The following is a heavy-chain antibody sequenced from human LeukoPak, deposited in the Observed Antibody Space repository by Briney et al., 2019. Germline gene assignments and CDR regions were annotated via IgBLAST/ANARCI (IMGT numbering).Heavy chain of an antibody. Sequence: SVKVSCKASGGTFSSYAISWVRQAPGQGLEWMGGIIPIFGTANYAQKFQGRVTITADESTSTAYMELSSLRSEDTAVYYCARDRSGGNYYYYYYMHVWGEGTTDTVSS. J-gene: IGHJ6*03. V-gene: IGHV1-69*13. CDR1: GGTFSSYA. CDR3: ARDRSGGNYYYYYYMHV. CDR2: IIPIFGTA. D-gene: IGHD4-23*01.